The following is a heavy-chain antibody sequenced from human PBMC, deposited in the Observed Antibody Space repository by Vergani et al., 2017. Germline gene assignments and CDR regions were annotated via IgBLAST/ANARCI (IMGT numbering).Heavy chain of an antibody. V-gene: IGHV3-30*02. CDR2: IGKDGINT. Sequence: QVQLVESAGGVVKPGGSLRLSCAASGFTFSNFGMHWIRQAPGKGLEWLAYIGKDGINTRYRDAVKVRFTVARDNSKDILYLQMDSLRSEDTALYYCAEYLRDSTDGLPDSWGPGTLVIVSS. CDR1: GFTFSNFG. CDR3: AEYLRDSTDGLPDS. J-gene: IGHJ4*02. D-gene: IGHD2-21*02.